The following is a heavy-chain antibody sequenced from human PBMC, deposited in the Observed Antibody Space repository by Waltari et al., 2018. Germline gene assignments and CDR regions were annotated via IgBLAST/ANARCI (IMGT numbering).Heavy chain of an antibody. CDR1: GFSFCAHY. CDR3: ARWESGAPVN. CDR2: TRKKRHSYTT. D-gene: IGHD1-26*01. V-gene: IGHV3-72*01. Sequence: EVQPVESGGGLVQPGRALTLSCAAPGFSFCAHYLDGVRQAAGKGLEWVGQTRKKRHSYTTEYDASVKGRFTISRDDSKNSLYLQMNSLKTEDTAVYYCARWESGAPVNWGRGTLVTVSS. J-gene: IGHJ4*02.